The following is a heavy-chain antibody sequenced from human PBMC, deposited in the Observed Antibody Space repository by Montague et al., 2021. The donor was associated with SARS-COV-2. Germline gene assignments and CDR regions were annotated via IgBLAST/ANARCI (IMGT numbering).Heavy chain of an antibody. V-gene: IGHV4-30-2*01. J-gene: IGHJ3*01. CDR1: GGPVSSGAYS. CDR2: IHHSGDT. Sequence: TLSLTCAVSGGPVSSGAYSRTWVRQPPGKGLEWIGYIHHSGDTYYNPSLRSRVTISVERSKNQFSLKLTSVSAADTAVYFCAKSRISMVRGIYDAFDVWGQGTMVTVSS. CDR3: AKSRISMVRGIYDAFDV. D-gene: IGHD3-10*01.